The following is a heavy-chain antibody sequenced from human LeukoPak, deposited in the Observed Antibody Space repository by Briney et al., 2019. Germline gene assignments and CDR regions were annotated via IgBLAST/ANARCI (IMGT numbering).Heavy chain of an antibody. V-gene: IGHV4-59*08. CDR2: IYYSGST. CDR3: ARQGDGYTLGY. CDR1: GGSISSYY. J-gene: IGHJ4*02. Sequence: SETLSLTCTVSGGSISSYYWSWIRQPPGKGLEWIGYIYYSGSTNYNPSLKSRVTISVDTSKNQFSLKLSSVTAADTAVYYCARQGDGYTLGYRGQGTLVTVSS. D-gene: IGHD5-24*01.